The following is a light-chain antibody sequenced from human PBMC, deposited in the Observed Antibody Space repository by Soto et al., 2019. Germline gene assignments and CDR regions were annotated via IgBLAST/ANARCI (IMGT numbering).Light chain of an antibody. Sequence: PASVSGARGQSIAISCTGTSSDVGGYNYVSWYQQHPGKAPKLMIYEVSNRPSGVSNRFSGSKSGNTASLTISGLQAQDEADYYCSSYTSSIPYVFGTGTKVTVL. CDR2: EVS. V-gene: IGLV2-14*01. CDR3: SSYTSSIPYV. CDR1: SSDVGGYNY. J-gene: IGLJ1*01.